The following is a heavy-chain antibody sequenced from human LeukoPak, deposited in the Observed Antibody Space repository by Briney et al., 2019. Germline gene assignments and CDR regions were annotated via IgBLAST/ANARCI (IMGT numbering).Heavy chain of an antibody. CDR3: ARDRKWRYYNVGASYWFDP. D-gene: IGHD3-10*01. V-gene: IGHV4-59*01. Sequence: SETLSLTCTVSGGSISSYWWSWVRQPPGKGLEWVGYIYYSGSTNYNPSLKSRVTISVDTSKNQFSLKLSSVTAADTDVSDCARDRKWRYYNVGASYWFDPWGQGTLVTVSS. CDR2: IYYSGST. J-gene: IGHJ5*02. CDR1: GGSISSYW.